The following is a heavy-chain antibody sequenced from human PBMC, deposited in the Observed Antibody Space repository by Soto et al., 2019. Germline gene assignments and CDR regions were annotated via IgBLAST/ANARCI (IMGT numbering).Heavy chain of an antibody. CDR2: IWYDGSNK. D-gene: IGHD5-18*01. CDR3: ARGEHYGYRY. J-gene: IGHJ4*02. V-gene: IGHV3-33*01. CDR1: GCTFSRYG. Sequence: QGKLVESGGGVVQPGRSLRLSCAASGCTFSRYGMNWVRQAPGKGLEWVAVIWYDGSNKYYADSVKGRFTISRDISKNMLYLQMDSLRAEDTAVYFCARGEHYGYRYWGQGTLVIVSS.